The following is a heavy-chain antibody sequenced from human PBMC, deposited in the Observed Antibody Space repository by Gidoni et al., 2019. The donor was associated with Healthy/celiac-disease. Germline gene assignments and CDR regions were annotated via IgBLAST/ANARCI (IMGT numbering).Heavy chain of an antibody. CDR2: IRSKAYGGTT. J-gene: IGHJ4*02. CDR3: TAAKTVTTGDY. CDR1: GFTFGEYA. Sequence: EVQLVESGGGWVQPGRSLRLACSASGFTFGEYAMSWFRQAPGKGLEWVGFIRSKAYGGTTEYAASVKGRFTISRDESKSIAYLQMNSLKTEDTAVYYCTAAKTVTTGDYWGQGTLVTVSS. V-gene: IGHV3-49*03. D-gene: IGHD4-17*01.